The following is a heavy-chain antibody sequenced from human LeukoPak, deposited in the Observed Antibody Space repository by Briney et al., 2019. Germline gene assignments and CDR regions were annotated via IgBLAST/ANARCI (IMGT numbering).Heavy chain of an antibody. Sequence: PSETLSLTCTVSDGSVSSHYWSWIRQPPGKGLEWIGFIYASGVTNYHPALRSRLTISIDTSKDQVSLKLTSVTAADTAVYYCARRRRYMDVWGKGTKVIVSS. J-gene: IGHJ6*03. V-gene: IGHV4-4*09. CDR2: IYASGVT. CDR1: DGSVSSHY. CDR3: ARRRRYMDV.